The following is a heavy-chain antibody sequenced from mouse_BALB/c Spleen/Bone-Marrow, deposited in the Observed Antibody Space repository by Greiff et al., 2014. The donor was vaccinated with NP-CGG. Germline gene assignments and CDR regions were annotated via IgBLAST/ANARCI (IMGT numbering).Heavy chain of an antibody. CDR3: SREESLGDAMDY. J-gene: IGHJ4*01. D-gene: IGHD4-1*01. Sequence: QVQLQQPGAELVKPGASVKLSRKASGYTFTSYWMHWVKQRPGQGLEWIGEINPSNGRTNYNEKFKSKATLTLDKSSSTAYMQLSSLTSEDSAVYYCSREESLGDAMDYWGQGTSVTVSS. V-gene: IGHV1S81*02. CDR2: INPSNGRT. CDR1: GYTFTSYW.